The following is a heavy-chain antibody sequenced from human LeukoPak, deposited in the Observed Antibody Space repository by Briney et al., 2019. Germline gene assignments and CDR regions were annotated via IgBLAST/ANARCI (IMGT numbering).Heavy chain of an antibody. CDR2: VFHTGST. J-gene: IGHJ4*02. D-gene: IGHD4-17*01. Sequence: PSETLSLTCTVSGVSISSHYWSWIRQTPGKGLEWIGYVFHTGSTNYNPSLKSRVTMSIDTSKNQFSLNLSSVTAADTAVYYCARSGEIYDYWGQGTLVTVSS. V-gene: IGHV4-59*08. CDR1: GVSISSHY. CDR3: ARSGEIYDY.